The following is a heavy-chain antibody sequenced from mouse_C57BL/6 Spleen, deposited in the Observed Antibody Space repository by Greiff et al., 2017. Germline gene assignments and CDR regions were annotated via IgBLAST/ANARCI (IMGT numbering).Heavy chain of an antibody. CDR3: ARPYGSIPWFAY. Sequence: EVKLVESGGGLVKPGGSLKLSCAASGFTFSDYGMHWVRQAPETGLEWVAYISSGSSTIYYADTVKGRFTLSRDNAKNTLFLQMTSLRSEDTAMYYCARPYGSIPWFAYWGQGTLVTVSA. J-gene: IGHJ3*01. CDR1: GFTFSDYG. V-gene: IGHV5-17*01. CDR2: ISSGSSTI. D-gene: IGHD1-1*01.